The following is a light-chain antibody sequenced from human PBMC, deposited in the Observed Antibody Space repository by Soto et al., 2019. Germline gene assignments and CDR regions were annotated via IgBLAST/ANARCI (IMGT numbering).Light chain of an antibody. Sequence: DIQLTQSPSFLSASVGDRVTITCQASQGISTYVAWFQQKPGKAPNLLIYVASTLHSGVPSRFSGTGSGTEFTLTISSLQPEDFATYYCQQLNSYPITFGQGTKLEIK. CDR1: QGISTY. J-gene: IGKJ2*01. CDR3: QQLNSYPIT. CDR2: VAS. V-gene: IGKV1-9*01.